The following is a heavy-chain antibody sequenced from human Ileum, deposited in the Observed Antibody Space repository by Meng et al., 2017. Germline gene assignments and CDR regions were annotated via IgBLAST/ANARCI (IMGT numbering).Heavy chain of an antibody. D-gene: IGHD3-22*01. Sequence: QMQVQESGPGPVKPSGTPSLTCPFPGGSGGPFSSATWWSWVRQSPGKGLEWIGEIYHSGTTTDYNPSFKSRVTISVDQSKNQFSLRLSSVTAADTAVYYCATRYHDSSPFDPWGQGTLVTVSS. CDR3: ATRYHDSSPFDP. V-gene: IGHV4-4*02. CDR1: GGSGGPFSSATW. CDR2: IYHSGTT. J-gene: IGHJ5*02.